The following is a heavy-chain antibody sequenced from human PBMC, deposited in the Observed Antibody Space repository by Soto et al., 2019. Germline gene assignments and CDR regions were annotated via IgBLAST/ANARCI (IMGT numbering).Heavy chain of an antibody. Sequence: LSLTCTVSGGSISSGFYYWSWIRQHPGKGLEWIGYIYYSGSTYYNPSLKSRVIILVDTSKNQLSLKLSSATAADTAVYYCARVVPGTGGYYYCMDVWGQGTTVTVSS. CDR3: ARVVPGTGGYYYCMDV. CDR2: IYYSGST. D-gene: IGHD3-10*01. CDR1: GGSISSGFYY. J-gene: IGHJ6*02. V-gene: IGHV4-31*03.